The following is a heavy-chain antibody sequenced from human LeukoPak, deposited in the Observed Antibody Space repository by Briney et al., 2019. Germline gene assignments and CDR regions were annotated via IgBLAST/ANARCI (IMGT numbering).Heavy chain of an antibody. CDR2: INWNGGST. J-gene: IGHJ6*03. CDR3: ARVGDSSGYYYYYYYYMDV. Sequence: GGSLRLSCAASGFTFDDYGMSWVRQAPGKGLEWVSGINWNGGSTGYADSVKGRFTISRDNSKNTLYLQMNSLRAEDTAVYYCARVGDSSGYYYYYYYYMDVWGKGTTVTVSS. CDR1: GFTFDDYG. V-gene: IGHV3-20*04. D-gene: IGHD3-22*01.